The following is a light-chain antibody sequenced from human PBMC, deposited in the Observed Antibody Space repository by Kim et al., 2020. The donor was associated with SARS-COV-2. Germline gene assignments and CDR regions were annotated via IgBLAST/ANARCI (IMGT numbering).Light chain of an antibody. V-gene: IGKV3-15*01. CDR2: GAS. J-gene: IGKJ5*01. CDR3: QQYNDWPPVT. CDR1: QGVKTN. Sequence: LPGQRATLSCRARQGVKTNLAWYQQEPGQAPRLLMSGASTRATGVPARFSGSGSGTEFTLTISSLQSEDIAVYYCQQYNDWPPVTFGQGTRLEIK.